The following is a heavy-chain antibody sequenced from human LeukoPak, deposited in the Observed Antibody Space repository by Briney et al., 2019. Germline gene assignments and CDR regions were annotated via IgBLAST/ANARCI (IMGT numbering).Heavy chain of an antibody. CDR1: GFTFSSYA. V-gene: IGHV3-23*01. CDR3: ARDVWDIVVVVAAPVDY. Sequence: GGSLRLSCAASGFTFSSYAMTWVRQAPGKGLEWVSVISGTGDSTYYADSVKGRFTISRDNSMNTLYLQMNSLRAEDTAVYYCARDVWDIVVVVAAPVDYWGQGTLVTVSS. CDR2: ISGTGDST. J-gene: IGHJ4*02. D-gene: IGHD2-15*01.